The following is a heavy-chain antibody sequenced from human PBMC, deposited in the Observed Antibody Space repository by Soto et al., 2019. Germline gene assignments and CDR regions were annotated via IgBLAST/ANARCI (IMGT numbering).Heavy chain of an antibody. D-gene: IGHD1-26*01. CDR2: IYYSGTT. J-gene: IGHJ4*02. CDR3: ASTYYTGDSGPYDY. CDR1: GDSISSGGYY. Sequence: SETLSLTCTVSGDSISSGGYYWSWIRQHPGKGLEWIGYIYYSGTTYYNPSLESRVSISADTSENQFSLKVKSVTVADTAVYYCASTYYTGDSGPYDYWGQGTLVTVS. V-gene: IGHV4-31*03.